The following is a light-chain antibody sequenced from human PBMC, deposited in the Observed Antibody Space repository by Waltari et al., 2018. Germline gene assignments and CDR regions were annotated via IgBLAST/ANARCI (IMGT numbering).Light chain of an antibody. CDR2: EVS. J-gene: IGLJ2*01. Sequence: QSALTQPPSASGSPGQSVTISCTGTSSYVVGYNYVSWYQQHPGKAPKLMIAEVSKRPSGVPDRFSGSKSGNTASLTVSGLQAEDEADYYCSSYAGSNNPLFGGGTKLTVL. CDR1: SSYVVGYNY. V-gene: IGLV2-8*01. CDR3: SSYAGSNNPL.